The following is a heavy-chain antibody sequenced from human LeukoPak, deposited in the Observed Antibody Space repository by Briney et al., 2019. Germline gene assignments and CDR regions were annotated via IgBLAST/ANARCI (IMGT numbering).Heavy chain of an antibody. V-gene: IGHV3-66*04. D-gene: IGHD3-9*01. CDR3: ARLHYDVLTGPFDY. CDR2: IYSGGAT. J-gene: IGHJ4*02. CDR1: GFTVSDNY. Sequence: GGSLRLSCAASGFTVSDNYMSWVRQAPGKGLEWVSIIYSGGATFYADSVKGRFIISRENSKNTLWLQMNSLRAEDTAVYYCARLHYDVLTGPFDYWGQGTLVTVSS.